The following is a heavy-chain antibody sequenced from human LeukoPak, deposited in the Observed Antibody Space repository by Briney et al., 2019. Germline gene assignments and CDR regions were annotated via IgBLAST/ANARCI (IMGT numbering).Heavy chain of an antibody. CDR2: ISGSGGST. V-gene: IGHV3-23*01. Sequence: GGSLRLSCAASGFTFSSYAMSWVRQAPGKGLEWVSAISGSGGSTYYADSVKGRFTISRDNSKNTLYLQMNSLRAEDTAVYYCAKEGYDILTGYYTRGGGDYWGQGTLVTVSS. CDR1: GFTFSSYA. CDR3: AKEGYDILTGYYTRGGGDY. D-gene: IGHD3-9*01. J-gene: IGHJ4*02.